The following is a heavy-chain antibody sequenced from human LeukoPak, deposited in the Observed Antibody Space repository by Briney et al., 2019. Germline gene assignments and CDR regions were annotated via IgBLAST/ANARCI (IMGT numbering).Heavy chain of an antibody. CDR1: GGSISSSIYY. D-gene: IGHD3-22*01. V-gene: IGHV4-39*01. Sequence: SETLSLTCTVSGGSISSSIYYWGWIRQPPGKGLEWIGSIYYSGSTYYNPSLKSRVTISVDTSKNQFSLKLSSVTAADTAVYYCARHTHTYYYDSSGYYPSWFDPWGQGTLVTVSS. CDR2: IYYSGST. J-gene: IGHJ5*02. CDR3: ARHTHTYYYDSSGYYPSWFDP.